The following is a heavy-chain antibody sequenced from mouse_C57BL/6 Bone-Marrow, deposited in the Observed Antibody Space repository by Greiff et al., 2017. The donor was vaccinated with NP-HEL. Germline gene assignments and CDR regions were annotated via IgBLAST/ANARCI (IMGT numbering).Heavy chain of an antibody. J-gene: IGHJ3*01. V-gene: IGHV1-7*01. D-gene: IGHD5-1*01. CDR2: INPSSGYT. CDR1: GYTFTSYW. CDR3: VIPTFAY. Sequence: QVQLQQSGAELAKPGASVKLSCKASGYTFTSYWMHWVKQRPGQGLEWIGYINPSSGYTKYNQKFKDKATVTADKSSSTAYMQLSRLAYEDSAVYYCVIPTFAYWGQGTLVTVSA.